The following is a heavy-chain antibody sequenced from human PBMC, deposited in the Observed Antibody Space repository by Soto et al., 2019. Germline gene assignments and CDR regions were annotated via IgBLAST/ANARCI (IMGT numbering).Heavy chain of an antibody. D-gene: IGHD3-9*01. CDR3: ARSHYDILTGYEYYFDY. Sequence: SETLSLTCTVSGGSISSYYWSWIRQPPGKGLEWIGYIYYSGSTNYNPSLKSRVTIQLDTSRNQFSLKLSSVTAADTAVYYCARSHYDILTGYEYYFDYWGQGTLVTVSS. CDR2: IYYSGST. V-gene: IGHV4-59*01. CDR1: GGSISSYY. J-gene: IGHJ4*02.